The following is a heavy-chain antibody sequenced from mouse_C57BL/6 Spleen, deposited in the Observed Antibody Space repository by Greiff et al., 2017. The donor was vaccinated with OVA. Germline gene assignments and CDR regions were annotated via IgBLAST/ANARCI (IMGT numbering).Heavy chain of an antibody. CDR1: GYTFTSYW. V-gene: IGHV1-55*01. D-gene: IGHD1-1*01. CDR3: ARRVYGSSYGYFDV. Sequence: QVQLQQPGAELVKPGASVKMSCKASGYTFTSYWITWVKQRPGQGLEWIGDIYPGSGSTNYNAKFKSKATLTVDTSSSTAYMQLSSLTSEDSAVYYCARRVYGSSYGYFDVWGTGTTVTVSS. J-gene: IGHJ1*03. CDR2: IYPGSGST.